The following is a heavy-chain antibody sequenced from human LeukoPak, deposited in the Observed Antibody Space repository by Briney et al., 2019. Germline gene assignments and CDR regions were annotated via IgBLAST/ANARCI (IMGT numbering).Heavy chain of an antibody. CDR2: ISGSGVTT. CDR3: AKANRDYDFWSGYPSFEY. CDR1: GFTFCSYA. J-gene: IGHJ4*02. V-gene: IGHV3-23*01. D-gene: IGHD3-3*01. Sequence: PGGSLRLSCTAPGFTFCSYAMSWVRQAPGKGLEWVSAISGSGVTTYYADSVMGRFTISRDSSKNTLYVQMNRLRAEDTAVYYCAKANRDYDFWSGYPSFEYWDQGALVTVSS.